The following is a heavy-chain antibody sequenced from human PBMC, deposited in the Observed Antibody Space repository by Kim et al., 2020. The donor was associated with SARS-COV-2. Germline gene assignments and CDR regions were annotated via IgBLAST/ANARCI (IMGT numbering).Heavy chain of an antibody. D-gene: IGHD4-17*01. V-gene: IGHV3-23*01. J-gene: IGHJ4*02. CDR1: GFTFRSYA. Sequence: GGSLRLSCAASGFTFRSYAMSWVRQAPGKGLEWVSTISGSGGSTYYADSVKGRFTISRDNSKNTLYLQMNSLRAEDTAVHYCAKDEGLYGDYYFDYWGQGTLVTVSS. CDR3: AKDEGLYGDYYFDY. CDR2: ISGSGGST.